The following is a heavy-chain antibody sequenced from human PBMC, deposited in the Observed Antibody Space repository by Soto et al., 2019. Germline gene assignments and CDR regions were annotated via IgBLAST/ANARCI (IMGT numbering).Heavy chain of an antibody. D-gene: IGHD2-15*01. V-gene: IGHV3-30-3*01. CDR2: ISYDGSNK. CDR3: ARDNIVVVVAATPTPLLWGMDV. Sequence: SLRLSCAASGFTFSSYAMHWVRQAPGKGLEWVAVISYDGSNKYYADSVKGRFTISRDNSKNTLYLQMNSLRAEDTAVYYCARDNIVVVVAATPTPLLWGMDVWGQGTTVTVSS. J-gene: IGHJ6*02. CDR1: GFTFSSYA.